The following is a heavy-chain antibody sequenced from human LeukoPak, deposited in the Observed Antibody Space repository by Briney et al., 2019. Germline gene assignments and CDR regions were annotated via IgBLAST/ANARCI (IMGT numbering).Heavy chain of an antibody. CDR1: VGSISSFS. J-gene: IGHJ3*01. Sequence: PSETLSLTCSVSVGSISSFSWAWIRQPPGKGLEWIGFVYKRQSANYHPSLESRLTIPVDTSNNQFSLKLTSVTAADAAVYYCASVSGPGVATGSRTFDLWGQGTMVTVSS. CDR3: ASVSGPGVATGSRTFDL. D-gene: IGHD2-8*01. V-gene: IGHV4-59*01. CDR2: VYKRQSA.